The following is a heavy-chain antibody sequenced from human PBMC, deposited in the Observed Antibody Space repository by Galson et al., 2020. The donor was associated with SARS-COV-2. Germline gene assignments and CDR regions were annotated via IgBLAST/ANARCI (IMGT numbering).Heavy chain of an antibody. Sequence: ASETLSLTCTVSGGSISSSSYYWGWIRQPPGKGLEWIGSIYYSGSTYYNPSLKSRVTISVDTSKNQFSLKLSSVTAADTAVYYCARSGSVLPGDYVFSPALSQNAFEIWGQGTMVTVSS. CDR3: ARSGSVLPGDYVFSPALSQNAFEI. CDR1: GGSISSSSYY. V-gene: IGHV4-39*01. J-gene: IGHJ3*02. D-gene: IGHD4-17*01. CDR2: IYYSGST.